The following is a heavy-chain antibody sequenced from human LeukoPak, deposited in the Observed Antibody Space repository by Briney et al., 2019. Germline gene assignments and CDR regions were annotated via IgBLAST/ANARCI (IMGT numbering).Heavy chain of an antibody. J-gene: IGHJ4*03. CDR1: GGSISTSTYC. D-gene: IGHD3-22*01. V-gene: IGHV4-39*01. CDR2: FDYSGST. Sequence: SSETLSLTCTVSGGSISTSTYCWGRIRQPPGKGLEWIVNFDYSGSTYYNPSVKSRVTISVDRSKNQFSLRLNSVTAADTAVYYCARRESGDYHCAWGHGGLVTVSS. CDR3: ARRESGDYHCA.